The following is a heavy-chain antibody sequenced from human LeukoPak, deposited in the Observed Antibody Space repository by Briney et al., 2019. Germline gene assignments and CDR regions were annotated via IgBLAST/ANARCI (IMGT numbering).Heavy chain of an antibody. J-gene: IGHJ6*03. D-gene: IGHD1-26*01. CDR2: IIPIFGTA. CDR3: ARGGSPSGSHYYYYYYYMDV. V-gene: IGHV1-69*13. Sequence: SVKVSCKASGGTFSSYAISWVRQAPGQGLEWMGGIIPIFGTANYAQKFQGRVTITADESTSTAYMELSSLRSEDTAVYYCARGGSPSGSHYYYYYYYMDVWGKGTTVTVSS. CDR1: GGTFSSYA.